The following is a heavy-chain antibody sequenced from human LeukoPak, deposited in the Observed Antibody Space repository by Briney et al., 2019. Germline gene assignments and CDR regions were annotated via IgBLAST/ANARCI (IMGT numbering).Heavy chain of an antibody. CDR3: ARAGAVTTMYNWFDP. CDR1: GGTFSSYA. CDR2: IIPIFGTA. Sequence: SVKVSCKASGGTFSSYAISWVRQAPGQGLEWMGGIIPIFGTANYAQKFQGRVTITTDESTSTAYMELSSLRSEDTAVSYCARAGAVTTMYNWFDPWGQGTLVTVSS. V-gene: IGHV1-69*05. D-gene: IGHD3-10*02. J-gene: IGHJ5*02.